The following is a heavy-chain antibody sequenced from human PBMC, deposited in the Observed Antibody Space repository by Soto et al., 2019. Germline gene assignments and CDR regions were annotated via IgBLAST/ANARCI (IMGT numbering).Heavy chain of an antibody. CDR3: ARGVGGIQLWSKGDWFDP. CDR2: IIPILGIA. Sequence: QVQLVQSGAEVKKPGSSVKVSCKASGGTFSSYTISWVRQAAGQGLEWMGRIIPILGIANHAQKFQGRVTITADKSTSTAYMELSSLRSEDTAVYYCARGVGGIQLWSKGDWFDPWGQGTLVTVSS. V-gene: IGHV1-69*02. CDR1: GGTFSSYT. D-gene: IGHD5-18*01. J-gene: IGHJ5*02.